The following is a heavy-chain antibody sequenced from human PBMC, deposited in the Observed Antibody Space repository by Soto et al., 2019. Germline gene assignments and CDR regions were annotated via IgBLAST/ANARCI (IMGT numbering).Heavy chain of an antibody. CDR1: GGSFSGYY. D-gene: IGHD3-10*01. CDR2: INHSGST. Sequence: SETLSLTCAVYGGSFSGYYWSWIRQPPGKGLEWIGEINHSGSTNYNPSLESRVTISVDTSKNQFSLKLSSVTAADTAVYYCRGGSGSQPPYYYYGMDVWGQGTTVTVSS. V-gene: IGHV4-34*01. J-gene: IGHJ6*02. CDR3: RGGSGSQPPYYYYGMDV.